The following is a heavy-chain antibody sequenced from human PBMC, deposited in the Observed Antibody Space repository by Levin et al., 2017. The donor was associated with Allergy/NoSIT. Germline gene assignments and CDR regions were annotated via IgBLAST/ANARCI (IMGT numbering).Heavy chain of an antibody. CDR1: GGSIGSYY. J-gene: IGHJ4*02. CDR2: VFNTGTT. CDR3: ASDNYFDSSGSYRLDY. V-gene: IGHV4-59*01. D-gene: IGHD3-3*01. Sequence: PSETLSLTCTVSGGSIGSYYWNWIRQPPGKGLEWIGYVFNTGTTYYSPSLKNRVTISVDTSKNQFSLRLTSVTAADTAVYYCASDNYFDSSGSYRLDYWGQGTLVTVSS.